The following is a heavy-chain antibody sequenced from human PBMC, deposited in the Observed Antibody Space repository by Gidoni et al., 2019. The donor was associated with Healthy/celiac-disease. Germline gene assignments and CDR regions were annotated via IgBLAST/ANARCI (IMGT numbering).Heavy chain of an antibody. CDR1: GYTFTTYD. Sequence: QVQLVQSGAEVKKPGASVRGSCKASGYTFTTYDINWVRQATGQGLEWMGWMNPNSGNTGYAQKFQGRVTMTRSTSISTAYMELSSLRSEDTAMYYCMRRGERASDIWGQGTMVTVSS. V-gene: IGHV1-8*01. J-gene: IGHJ3*02. CDR3: MRRGERASDI. CDR2: MNPNSGNT. D-gene: IGHD3-16*01.